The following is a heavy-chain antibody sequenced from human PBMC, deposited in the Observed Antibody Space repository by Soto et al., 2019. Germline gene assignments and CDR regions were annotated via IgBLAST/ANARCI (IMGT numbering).Heavy chain of an antibody. D-gene: IGHD3-22*01. CDR1: GGTFSSYA. CDR2: IIPIFGTA. V-gene: IGHV1-69*01. J-gene: IGHJ4*02. Sequence: VQRGQSGVEVKRPGSSGKVSCKVSGGTFSSYAISWVRQAPGKGLEGTGGIIPIFGTANYAQKFQGRVTITADESTSTAYMELSSLRSEDTAVYYCARDPYDSSGRLDYWGQGTLVTVSS. CDR3: ARDPYDSSGRLDY.